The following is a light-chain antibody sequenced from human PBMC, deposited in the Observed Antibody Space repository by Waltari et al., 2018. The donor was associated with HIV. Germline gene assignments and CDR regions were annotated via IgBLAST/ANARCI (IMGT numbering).Light chain of an antibody. CDR3: QQYNNWPYT. CDR1: QTISRN. V-gene: IGKV3-15*01. CDR2: GAS. J-gene: IGKJ2*01. Sequence: EIVMPQSPATLSVSPGEGATLSCRASQTISRNLAWYQQRAGQSPRLLISGASTRATGIPARFSGSGSGTEFTLTISSLQSEDFAVYYCQQYNNWPYTFGQGTKLEIK.